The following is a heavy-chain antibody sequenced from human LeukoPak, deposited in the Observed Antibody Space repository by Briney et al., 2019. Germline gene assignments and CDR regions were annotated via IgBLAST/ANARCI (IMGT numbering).Heavy chain of an antibody. CDR3: ARMTTTGPFDY. CDR1: GASIRSYN. Sequence: SETLSLTCTVSGASIRSYNWSWIRQPPGKGLEWIGYIYYSGSTNYNPSLKSRVTTSVDTSKNQFSLKLSSVTAADTAVYYCARMTTTGPFDYWGQGTLVTVSS. V-gene: IGHV4-59*08. D-gene: IGHD4-11*01. CDR2: IYYSGST. J-gene: IGHJ4*02.